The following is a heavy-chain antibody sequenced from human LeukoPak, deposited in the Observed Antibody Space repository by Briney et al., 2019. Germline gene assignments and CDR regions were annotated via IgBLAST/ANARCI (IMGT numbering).Heavy chain of an antibody. J-gene: IGHJ3*02. V-gene: IGHV3-72*01. CDR3: ARDRGTGYSSSWDAFDI. CDR2: TRNKANSYTT. D-gene: IGHD6-13*01. CDR1: GFTFSSYG. Sequence: GGSLRLSCAASGFTFSSYGMHWVRQAPGKGLEWVGRTRNKANSYTTEYAASVKGRFTISRDDSKNSLYLQMNSLKTEDTAVYYCARDRGTGYSSSWDAFDIWGQGTMVTVSS.